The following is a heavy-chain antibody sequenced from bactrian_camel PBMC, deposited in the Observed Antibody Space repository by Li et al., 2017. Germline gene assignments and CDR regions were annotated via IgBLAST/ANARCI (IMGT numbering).Heavy chain of an antibody. CDR3: SREFKNLYET. V-gene: IGHV3S40*01. D-gene: IGHD4*01. CDR1: GFRFSDYD. Sequence: DVQLVESGGGLVQPGGSLRLSCAVSGFRFSDYDMSWVRQAPGKDLEWVGGISSTGGRTILGDSVKGRFIISRNNDKNMLYLQLNNLKIEDTAMYYCSREFKNLYETRGQGTQVTVS. CDR2: ISSTGGRT. J-gene: IGHJ4*01.